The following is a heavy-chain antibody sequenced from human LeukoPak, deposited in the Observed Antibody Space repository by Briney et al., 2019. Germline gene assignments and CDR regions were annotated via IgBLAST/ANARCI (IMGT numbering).Heavy chain of an antibody. CDR1: GGSISSYY. CDR3: ARSHYDFWSGYFDY. V-gene: IGHV4-59*01. Sequence: SETLSLTCTVSGGSISSYYWSWIRQPPGKGLECIGYIYYSGSTNYNPSLKSRVTISVDTSKNQFSLKLSSVTAADTAVYYCARSHYDFWSGYFDYWGQGTLVTVSS. D-gene: IGHD3-3*01. CDR2: IYYSGST. J-gene: IGHJ4*02.